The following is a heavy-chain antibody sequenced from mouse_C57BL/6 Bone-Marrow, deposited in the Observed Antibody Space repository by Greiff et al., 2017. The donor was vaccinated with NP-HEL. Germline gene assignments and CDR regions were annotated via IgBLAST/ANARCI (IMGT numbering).Heavy chain of an antibody. D-gene: IGHD1-1*01. CDR2: INPNNGGT. CDR3: ASYYYGSSYAAMDY. Sequence: VQLQQSGPELVKPGASVKMSCKASGYTFTDYNMHWVKQSHGKSLEWIGYINPNNGGTSYNQKFKGKATLTVNKSSSTAYMELRSLTSEDSAVYYCASYYYGSSYAAMDYGGQGTSVTVSS. V-gene: IGHV1-22*01. J-gene: IGHJ4*01. CDR1: GYTFTDYN.